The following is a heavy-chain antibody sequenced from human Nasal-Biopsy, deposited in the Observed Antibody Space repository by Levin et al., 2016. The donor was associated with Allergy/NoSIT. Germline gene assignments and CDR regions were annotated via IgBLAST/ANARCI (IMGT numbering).Heavy chain of an antibody. V-gene: IGHV4-59*01. CDR2: IYYTGST. CDR1: GDSINTYY. J-gene: IGHJ4*02. CDR3: AIGRTGPYYFHY. Sequence: SETLSLTCTVSGDSINTYYWNWVRQPPGKGLEWIGCIYYTGSTNFNPSLKSRLTMTRDTSKKQFSLKVNSVTAADTAIYYCAIGRTGPYYFHYWGRGTLVTVSS. D-gene: IGHD2-8*02.